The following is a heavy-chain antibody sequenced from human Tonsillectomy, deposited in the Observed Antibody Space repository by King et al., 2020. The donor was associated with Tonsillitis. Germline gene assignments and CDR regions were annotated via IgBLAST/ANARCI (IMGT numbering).Heavy chain of an antibody. CDR1: GFTFRSYA. CDR3: AKEVYSSRFGDY. Sequence: VQLVECGGGLVQPGGSLRLSCAASGFTFRSYAMSWVRKAPGKGLEWVSVIYSGGSSTYYADSVKGRFTIYRDNAKSTLYLQMNCLRDEDTAVYYCAKEVYSSRFGDYWGPGTPFSVSS. J-gene: IGHJ4*02. V-gene: IGHV3-23*03. D-gene: IGHD6-13*01. CDR2: IYSGGSST.